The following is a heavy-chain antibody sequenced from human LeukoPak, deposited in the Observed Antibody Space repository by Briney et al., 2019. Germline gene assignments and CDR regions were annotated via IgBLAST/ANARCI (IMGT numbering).Heavy chain of an antibody. V-gene: IGHV4-39*01. Sequence: SETLSLTCTVSGGSISSSSYYWGWIRQPPGKGLEWIGSIYYSGNTYYNPSLKSRVTISVDTSKNQFSLKLSSVTAADTAVYYCARQVTTVTTIDYWGQGTLVTVSS. J-gene: IGHJ4*02. CDR1: GGSISSSSYY. D-gene: IGHD4-17*01. CDR2: IYYSGNT. CDR3: ARQVTTVTTIDY.